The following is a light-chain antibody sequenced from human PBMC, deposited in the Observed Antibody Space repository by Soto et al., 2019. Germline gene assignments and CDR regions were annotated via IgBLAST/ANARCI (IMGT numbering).Light chain of an antibody. V-gene: IGKV1-5*01. Sequence: DIQMPPSQSPMSSAVVYRFPITGLASQSISTYLNWYQQKPGKAPKLLIYDASSLESGVPSRFSGSGSGTEFTLTISSMQTDDFATYYCKQYNSYSGTFGQGTKVDIK. CDR3: KQYNSYSGT. CDR1: QSISTY. J-gene: IGKJ1*01. CDR2: DAS.